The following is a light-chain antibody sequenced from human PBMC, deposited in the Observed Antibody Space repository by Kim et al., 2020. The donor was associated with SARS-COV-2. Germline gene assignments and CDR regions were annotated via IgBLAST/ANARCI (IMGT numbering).Light chain of an antibody. J-gene: IGKJ5*01. CDR2: DAS. V-gene: IGKV3-11*01. CDR1: QSVSSY. CDR3: QQRSNWPSIT. Sequence: PGERATLSCRASQSVSSYLAWYQQKPGQAPRLLIYDASNRATGIPARFSGSGSGTDFTLTISSLEPEDFAVYYCQQRSNWPSITFGQGTRLEIK.